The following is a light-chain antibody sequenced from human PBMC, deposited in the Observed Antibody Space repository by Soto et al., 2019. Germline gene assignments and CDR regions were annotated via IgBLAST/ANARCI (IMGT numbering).Light chain of an antibody. CDR1: SSDVGGSNF. CDR2: EVS. Sequence: QSALTQPPSASGSPGQSVTISCTGTSSDVGGSNFVSWYQQYPGKAPELMIYEVSKRPSGVPDRFSGSRSGNTASLTVSGLQTEDEADYYCSSYASAITVVFGGGTKLTVL. CDR3: SSYASAITVV. J-gene: IGLJ3*02. V-gene: IGLV2-8*01.